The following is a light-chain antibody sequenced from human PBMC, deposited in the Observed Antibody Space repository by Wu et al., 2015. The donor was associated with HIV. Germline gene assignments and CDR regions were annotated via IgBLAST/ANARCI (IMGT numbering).Light chain of an antibody. J-gene: IGKJ4*01. V-gene: IGKV1-9*01. Sequence: DIQLTQSPSFLSASVGDRVTITCRASQGISSYLAWYQHTPGKAPNLLIYAASTLQSGVPSRFSGSGSGTEFTLTISSLQPEDFATYYCQQLNSYPLTFGGGTKVEIK. CDR3: QQLNSYPLT. CDR1: QGISSY. CDR2: AAS.